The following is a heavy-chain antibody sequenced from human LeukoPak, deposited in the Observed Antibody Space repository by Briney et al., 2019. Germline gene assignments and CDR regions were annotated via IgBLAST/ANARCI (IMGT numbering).Heavy chain of an antibody. Sequence: QPGGSLGLPCAASGFTFSSYAMHWVRQAPGKGLEWVAVISSDGRNKYYADSVKGRINISRDNSKNTLYLQMNSLRAEDTAVYYCARDLAGSSGSVWGGYFDYWGQGTLVTVSS. CDR3: ARDLAGSSGSVWGGYFDY. J-gene: IGHJ4*02. V-gene: IGHV3-30*04. D-gene: IGHD6-19*01. CDR1: GFTFSSYA. CDR2: ISSDGRNK.